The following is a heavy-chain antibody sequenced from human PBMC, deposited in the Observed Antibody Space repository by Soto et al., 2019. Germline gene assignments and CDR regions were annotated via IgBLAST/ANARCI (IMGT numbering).Heavy chain of an antibody. D-gene: IGHD3-22*01. J-gene: IGHJ4*02. V-gene: IGHV4-59*01. CDR1: CGSISGYY. CDR3: ARVSFFDISAYVFDY. Sequence: SETLSLTCSGSCGSISGYYWSWIRQPPGKGLEWIGYMYYSGSTNYNPSLESRVTISVDTSKSQFSLKLNSVTTADTAVYFCARVSFFDISAYVFDYWGQGTLVTVSS. CDR2: MYYSGST.